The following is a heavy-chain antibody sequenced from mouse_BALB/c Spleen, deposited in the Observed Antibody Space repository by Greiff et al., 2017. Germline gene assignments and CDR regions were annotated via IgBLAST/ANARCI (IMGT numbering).Heavy chain of an antibody. Sequence: DLVKPGASVKLSCKASGYTFTSYWINWIKQRPGQGLEWIGRIAPGSGSTYYNEMFKGKATLTVDTSSSTAYMHLNSLTSEDSAVYYCARGTTVDAMDYWGQGTSVTVSS. V-gene: IGHV1S41*01. CDR3: ARGTTVDAMDY. CDR2: IAPGSGST. D-gene: IGHD1-1*01. CDR1: GYTFTSYW. J-gene: IGHJ4*01.